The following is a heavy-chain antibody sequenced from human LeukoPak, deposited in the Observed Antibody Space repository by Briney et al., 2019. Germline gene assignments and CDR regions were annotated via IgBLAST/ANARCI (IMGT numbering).Heavy chain of an antibody. J-gene: IGHJ4*02. D-gene: IGHD3-22*01. Sequence: GGSLRLSCAASGITLSNYGMSWVRQAPGQGLEWVAGISGSGGSTNYADSVKGRFTISRDNRKNTLYLQMNSLRAEDTAVYFCAKRGVVIRVILVGFHKEAYYFDSWGQGALVTVSS. CDR2: ISGSGGST. V-gene: IGHV3-23*01. CDR1: GITLSNYG. CDR3: AKRGVVIRVILVGFHKEAYYFDS.